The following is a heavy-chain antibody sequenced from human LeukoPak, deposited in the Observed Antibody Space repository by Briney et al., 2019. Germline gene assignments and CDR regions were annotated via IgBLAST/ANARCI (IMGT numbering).Heavy chain of an antibody. CDR2: INSGDNNTGASRT. J-gene: IGHJ4*02. D-gene: IGHD5-12*01. Sequence: GGSLRLSCAASGFTFSTYWMHWVRQAPGRGLVWVSHINSGDNNTGASRTTYADSVKGRFTISRDNAKSTLYLQMNSLRAEDTAVYHCAFGTYSGYEWDYWGQGTLVTVSS. CDR3: AFGTYSGYEWDY. V-gene: IGHV3-74*01. CDR1: GFTFSTYW.